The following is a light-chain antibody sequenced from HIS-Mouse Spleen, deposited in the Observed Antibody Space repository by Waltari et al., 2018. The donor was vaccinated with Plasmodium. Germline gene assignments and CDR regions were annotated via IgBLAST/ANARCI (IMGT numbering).Light chain of an antibody. V-gene: IGLV3-10*01. Sequence: SHELTQPPSVSVSPGQTARITCSGDALPKKYAYWYPQKSGQAPVLVIYEDSKRPSGIPERFSGSSSGTMATLTISGAQVEDEADYYCYSTDSSGNHRVFGGGTKLTVL. J-gene: IGLJ3*02. CDR3: YSTDSSGNHRV. CDR2: EDS. CDR1: ALPKKY.